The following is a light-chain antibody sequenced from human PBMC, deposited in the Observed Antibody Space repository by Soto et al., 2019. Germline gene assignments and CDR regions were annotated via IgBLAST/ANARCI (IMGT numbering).Light chain of an antibody. CDR1: QSVSGN. CDR2: GAS. J-gene: IGKJ1*01. CDR3: QQYNNWPRT. V-gene: IGKV3-15*01. Sequence: EIVMTQSPATLSVSPGERATLSCRASQSVSGNLAWYQQKPGQAPRLLIYGASTRATGIPVRFSGSGSGTEFTLTISSLQSEDFAVYSCQQYNNWPRTFGQGTKVEIK.